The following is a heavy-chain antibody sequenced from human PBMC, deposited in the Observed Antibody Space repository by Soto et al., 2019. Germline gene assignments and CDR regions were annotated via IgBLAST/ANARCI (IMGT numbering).Heavy chain of an antibody. CDR1: GFTFGTYW. Sequence: GGSLRLSWGASGFTFGTYWMHWVRQATGTGLEWVANINPDGNVGTYVDSVRGRFTTARDNAKNSLDLQRNSLKADDTAVYFCGGWGGHAYNYWGQGIMVTVS. J-gene: IGHJ4*02. CDR3: GGWGGHAYNY. D-gene: IGHD3-16*01. CDR2: INPDGNVG. V-gene: IGHV3-7*03.